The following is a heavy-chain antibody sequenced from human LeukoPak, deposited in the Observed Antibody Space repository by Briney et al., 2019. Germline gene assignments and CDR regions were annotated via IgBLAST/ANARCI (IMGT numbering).Heavy chain of an antibody. Sequence: RPSETLSLTCAVYGGSFSGYYWSWIRQPPGKGLEWIGEINHSGSTNYNPSLKSRVTISVDTSKNQFSLKLSSVTAADTAVYYCARVGSHGIAAAGRPFDYWGQGTLVTVSS. CDR3: ARVGSHGIAAAGRPFDY. J-gene: IGHJ4*02. D-gene: IGHD6-13*01. CDR1: GGSFSGYY. V-gene: IGHV4-34*01. CDR2: INHSGST.